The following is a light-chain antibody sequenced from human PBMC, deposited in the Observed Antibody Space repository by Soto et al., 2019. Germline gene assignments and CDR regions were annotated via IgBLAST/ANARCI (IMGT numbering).Light chain of an antibody. CDR2: EVS. CDR1: SSDIGAYNY. V-gene: IGLV2-14*01. CDR3: SSFTSTTILV. J-gene: IGLJ2*01. Sequence: QSALTQPASVSGSPGQSITISCTGSSSDIGAYNYVSWYQQSPGKAPKLIIYEVSNRPSGISNRFSGSKSGNTASLTISGLQAEDDADYHCSSFTSTTILVFGGGTKLTVL.